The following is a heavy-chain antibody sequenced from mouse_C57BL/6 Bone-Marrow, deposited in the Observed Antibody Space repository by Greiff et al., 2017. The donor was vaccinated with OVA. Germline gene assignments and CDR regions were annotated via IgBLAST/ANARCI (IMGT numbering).Heavy chain of an antibody. D-gene: IGHD1-1*01. V-gene: IGHV1-22*01. CDR3: ARDYYGSSYEDFDY. CDR1: GYTFTDYN. Sequence: VQLQQSGPELVKPGASVKMSCKASGYTFTDYNMHWVKQSHGKSLEWIGYINPNNGGTSYNQKFKGKATLTVNKSSSTAYMELRSLTSEDSAVYYCARDYYGSSYEDFDYWGQGTTLTVSS. J-gene: IGHJ2*01. CDR2: INPNNGGT.